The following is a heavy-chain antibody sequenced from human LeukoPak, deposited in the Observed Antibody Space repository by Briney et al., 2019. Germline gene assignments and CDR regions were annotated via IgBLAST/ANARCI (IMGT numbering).Heavy chain of an antibody. V-gene: IGHV1-69*01. Sequence: ASVKVSCKASGGTFSSYAISWVRQAPGQGLEWMGGIIPIFGTANYAQKFQGRVTITADESTSTAYVELSSLRSEDTAVYYCARGLTYYYGSGSYIVDAFDIWGQGTMVTVSS. CDR3: ARGLTYYYGSGSYIVDAFDI. J-gene: IGHJ3*02. D-gene: IGHD3-10*01. CDR2: IIPIFGTA. CDR1: GGTFSSYA.